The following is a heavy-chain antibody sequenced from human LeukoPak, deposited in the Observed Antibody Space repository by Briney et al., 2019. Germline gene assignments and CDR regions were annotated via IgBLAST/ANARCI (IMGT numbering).Heavy chain of an antibody. J-gene: IGHJ3*02. V-gene: IGHV3-48*03. D-gene: IGHD3-3*01. CDR2: ISSSGTTI. CDR3: ANLDQGMTILGVVTTDAFNI. Sequence: SGGSLRLSCAASGFTFSSYEMIWVRQAPGKGLEWVSYISSSGTTIYYADSVKGRFTISRDNAKNSLYLQLNSLRVEDTAVYYCANLDQGMTILGVVTTDAFNIWGQGTMVTVSS. CDR1: GFTFSSYE.